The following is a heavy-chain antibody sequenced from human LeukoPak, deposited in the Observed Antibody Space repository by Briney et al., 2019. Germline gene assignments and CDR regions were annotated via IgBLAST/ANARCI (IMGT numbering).Heavy chain of an antibody. CDR1: GGSFCGYY. J-gene: IGHJ4*02. CDR3: ARGLRYYGSGSYYNGGGYFDY. Sequence: SETLSLTCAVYGGSFCGYYWSWIRHHPGEGLEWIGEINHSGSTNYNPSLKSRVTISVDTSKNQFSLKLSSVTAADTAVYYCARGLRYYGSGSYYNGGGYFDYWGQGTLVTVSS. CDR2: INHSGST. V-gene: IGHV4-34*01. D-gene: IGHD3-10*01.